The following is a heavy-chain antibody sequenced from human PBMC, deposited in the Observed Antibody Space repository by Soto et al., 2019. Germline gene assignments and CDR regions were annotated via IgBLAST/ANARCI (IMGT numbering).Heavy chain of an antibody. Sequence: ASVKVSCKASGYTFTGHYMHWVRQAPGQVLEWMGWINPNSGGTNYAQKFQGWVTMTRDTSISTAYMELSRLRSDDTAVYYCARVERDYGSGREPDYYYYYGMDVWGQGTTVTV. CDR2: INPNSGGT. CDR1: GYTFTGHY. D-gene: IGHD3-10*01. J-gene: IGHJ6*02. CDR3: ARVERDYGSGREPDYYYYYGMDV. V-gene: IGHV1-2*04.